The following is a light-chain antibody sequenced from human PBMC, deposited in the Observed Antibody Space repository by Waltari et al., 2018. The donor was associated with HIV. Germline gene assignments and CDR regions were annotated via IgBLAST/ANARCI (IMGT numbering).Light chain of an antibody. CDR3: CSYAGSGGPLV. CDR1: SSDFGSYNL. J-gene: IGLJ2*01. CDR2: EVS. V-gene: IGLV2-23*02. Sequence: QSALTQPASVSGSPGQSITISCTGTSSDFGSYNLVSWYQQHPGKAPTLMIYEVSKRLSVVSYRFSGFKSGNAASPTISGLQAEDEAYYHGCSYAGSGGPLVFGGGTKLTVL.